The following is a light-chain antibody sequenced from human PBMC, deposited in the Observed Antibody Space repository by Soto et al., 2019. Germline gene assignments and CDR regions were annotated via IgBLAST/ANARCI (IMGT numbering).Light chain of an antibody. CDR1: SSNIGSNN. V-gene: IGLV1-44*01. J-gene: IGLJ2*01. CDR2: SNN. Sequence: QSVLTQPPSASGTPGQRVTISCSGSSSNIGSNNVNWYQQLPGTAPKLLIYSNNQRPSGVPDRFSGSTSGTSASLAISGLQSEDEADYYCTACDDSLNGVVFGGGTKVTVL. CDR3: TACDDSLNGVV.